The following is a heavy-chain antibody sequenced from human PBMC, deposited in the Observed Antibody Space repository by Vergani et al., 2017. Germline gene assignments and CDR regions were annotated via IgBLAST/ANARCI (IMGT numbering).Heavy chain of an antibody. CDR1: GVSVTDYN. CDR2: LSTTGGA. J-gene: IGHJ5*02. Sequence: QLQLQESGPGLVKPSETLSLTCHVFGVSVTDYNCNWIRQAPGKGLEWIGSLSTTGGATHASHNPSLKSRISISVDTSKNQFSLRLTSVTAADSAIYYCAGDTHSWQRADLWGQGLLVSVSS. V-gene: IGHV4-59*02. CDR3: AGDTHSWQRADL. D-gene: IGHD6-13*01.